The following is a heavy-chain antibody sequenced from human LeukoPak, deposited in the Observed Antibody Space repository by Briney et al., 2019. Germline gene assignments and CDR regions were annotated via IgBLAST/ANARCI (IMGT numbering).Heavy chain of an antibody. Sequence: SETLSLTCTVSGGSISGYYWSWIRQPPGKALEWIAYIDYTGDTNSSPSLKSRVTISVDTSKNQFSLRLNSVTAADTAFYYFFQQEEGIRYFDPWGQGTLVTVSS. CDR3: FQQEEGIRYFDP. J-gene: IGHJ5*02. D-gene: IGHD3-9*01. CDR2: IDYTGDT. V-gene: IGHV4-59*08. CDR1: GGSISGYY.